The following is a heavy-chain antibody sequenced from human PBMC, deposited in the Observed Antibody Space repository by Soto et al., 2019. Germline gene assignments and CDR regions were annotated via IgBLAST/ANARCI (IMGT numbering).Heavy chain of an antibody. Sequence: SETLSLTCTVSGGSISSGDYYWSWIRQHPGKGLEWIGTIYFSGITYYNPSLKSRVTISVDTSKNQFSLNLSSVTAADTAVYYCARRDRSGFSYWLDTWGQGTLVTVSS. CDR3: ARRDRSGFSYWLDT. CDR1: GGSISSGDYY. CDR2: IYFSGIT. V-gene: IGHV4-31*03. D-gene: IGHD3-22*01. J-gene: IGHJ5*02.